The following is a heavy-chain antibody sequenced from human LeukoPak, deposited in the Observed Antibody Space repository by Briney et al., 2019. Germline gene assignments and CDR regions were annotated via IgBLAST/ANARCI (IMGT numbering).Heavy chain of an antibody. D-gene: IGHD3-9*01. V-gene: IGHV3-33*03. Sequence: PGGSLRLSCIAPRFSPSDADMDWVRQAPGKGLEWVAVIWDDGSNKHYADSVKGRFTISRDNSKNTLYLQMNSLRAEDTAMYYWAKDGGEHDWFIDLWGRGSLVTVSS. CDR2: IWDDGSNK. CDR3: AKDGGEHDWFIDL. J-gene: IGHJ2*01. CDR1: RFSPSDAD.